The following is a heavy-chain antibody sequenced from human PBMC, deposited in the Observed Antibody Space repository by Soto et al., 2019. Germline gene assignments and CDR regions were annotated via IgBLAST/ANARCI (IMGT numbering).Heavy chain of an antibody. CDR1: GGTFSSYA. CDR2: IIPIFGTA. CDR3: ARDGRATVVTPAYYYGMDV. V-gene: IGHV1-69*01. D-gene: IGHD4-17*01. J-gene: IGHJ6*02. Sequence: QVQLVQSGAEVKKPGSSVKVSCKASGGTFSSYAISWVRQAPGQGLEWMGGIIPIFGTANYAQKFQGRVTITADESTSTDYMELSSLRSEDTAVYYCARDGRATVVTPAYYYGMDVWGQGTTVTVSS.